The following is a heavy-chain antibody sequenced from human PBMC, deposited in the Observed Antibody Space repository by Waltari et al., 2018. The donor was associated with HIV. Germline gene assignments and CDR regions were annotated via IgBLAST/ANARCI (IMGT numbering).Heavy chain of an antibody. V-gene: IGHV1-69*04. CDR3: ARVAWGNSGALYYYYGMDV. D-gene: IGHD4-4*01. Sequence: QVQLVQSGAEVKKPGSSVKVSCKASGGTFSSYAISWVRQAPGQGLEWMGRIIPILGIANYAQKFQGRVTITADKSTSTAYMELSSLRSEDTAVYYCARVAWGNSGALYYYYGMDVWGQGTTVTVSS. CDR2: IIPILGIA. CDR1: GGTFSSYA. J-gene: IGHJ6*02.